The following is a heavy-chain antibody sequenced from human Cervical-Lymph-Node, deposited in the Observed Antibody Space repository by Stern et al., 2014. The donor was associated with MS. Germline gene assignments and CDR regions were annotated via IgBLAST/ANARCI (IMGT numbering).Heavy chain of an antibody. CDR1: GDSISRANW. D-gene: IGHD3-9*01. J-gene: IGHJ5*02. CDR3: ARGRFYDILTGSANWFDP. CDR2: IYHSGST. V-gene: IGHV4-4*02. Sequence: VQLVESGPGLVKPSGTLSLTCAVSGDSISRANWWSWVRQPPGKGLEWIGDIYHSGSTNYNPSLKGRVSMSVEKSKNRFSLKLSSVTAADTAVYFCARGRFYDILTGSANWFDPWGQGTLVTVSS.